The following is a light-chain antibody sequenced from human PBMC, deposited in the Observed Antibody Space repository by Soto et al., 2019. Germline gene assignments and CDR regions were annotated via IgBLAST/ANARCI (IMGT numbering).Light chain of an antibody. J-gene: IGKJ2*01. CDR2: GAS. Sequence: EIVMTQSPATLSVSPGERATLSCRASQSVRSNLAWYQQKPGQAPRLLIYGASTSATGIPARFSGSGSGTEFTLTICSLQSEDFAVYFCQHYNNWPPYTFGQGTKLEIK. V-gene: IGKV3-15*01. CDR1: QSVRSN. CDR3: QHYNNWPPYT.